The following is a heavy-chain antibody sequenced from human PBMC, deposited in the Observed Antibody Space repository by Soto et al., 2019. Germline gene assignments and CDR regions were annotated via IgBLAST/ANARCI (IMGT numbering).Heavy chain of an antibody. D-gene: IGHD2-8*02. CDR1: GYTFTSYD. J-gene: IGHJ4*02. CDR2: VTPRNGDT. Sequence: ASVKVSCKASGYTFTSYDINWVRQAAGQGPEWMGSVTPRNGDTAFAQKYQGRVTVTSNTSMSTVYMELSNLRSDDTAVYYCARGGSYWARRHYFDSWGQGTRVTVSS. CDR3: ARGGSYWARRHYFDS. V-gene: IGHV1-8*02.